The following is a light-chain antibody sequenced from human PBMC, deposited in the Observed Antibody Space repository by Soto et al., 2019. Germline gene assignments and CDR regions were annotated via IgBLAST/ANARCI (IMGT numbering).Light chain of an antibody. CDR2: DAS. Sequence: DIQMIQSPSTLSASVGDRVTITCRASRSISNWLAWYQQKPGKAPKLLIYDASHLESGVPSRFSGSGSGTEFTLTIRSLQPDDFATYYCQQYNLFSYTFGQGTKLEIK. J-gene: IGKJ2*01. V-gene: IGKV1-5*01. CDR1: RSISNW. CDR3: QQYNLFSYT.